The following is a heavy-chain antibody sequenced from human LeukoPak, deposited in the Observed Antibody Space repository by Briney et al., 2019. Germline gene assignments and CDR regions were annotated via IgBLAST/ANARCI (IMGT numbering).Heavy chain of an antibody. CDR3: ARRRRGYSLYYFDY. Sequence: SETLSLTCAVYGGSFSGYYWSWIRQPPGKGLEWIEEINHSGSTNYNPSLKSRVTISVDTSKNQFSLKLSSVTAADTAVYYCARRRRGYSLYYFDYWGQGTLVTVSS. CDR1: GGSFSGYY. J-gene: IGHJ4*02. D-gene: IGHD5-18*01. CDR2: INHSGST. V-gene: IGHV4-34*01.